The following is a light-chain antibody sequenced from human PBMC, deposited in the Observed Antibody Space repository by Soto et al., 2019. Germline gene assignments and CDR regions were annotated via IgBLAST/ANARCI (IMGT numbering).Light chain of an antibody. V-gene: IGKV3-20*01. CDR2: GAS. J-gene: IGKJ1*01. Sequence: EIVLTQSPGTLSVSPGERATLSCRASQSISSNHLAWYQQKPGQAPSLLIYGASSRATGIPDRFSGSGSGTDFTLTISGLEPEVSAIYYCQQYVSWTFGQGTKVEIK. CDR3: QQYVSWT. CDR1: QSISSNH.